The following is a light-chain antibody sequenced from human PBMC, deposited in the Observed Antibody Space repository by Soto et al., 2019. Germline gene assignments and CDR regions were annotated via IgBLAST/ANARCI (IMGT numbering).Light chain of an antibody. J-gene: IGKJ1*01. CDR1: QSVGIN. CDR3: QQYGSSPPRT. V-gene: IGKV3-15*01. Sequence: ETVMTQSPATLSVSPGERITLSCRASQSVGINLAWYQQKPGQAPRLLIYAASSRATSIPARFIGDGSGTEFTLTISSLQSEDFAVYYCQQYGSSPPRTFGQGTKVEMK. CDR2: AAS.